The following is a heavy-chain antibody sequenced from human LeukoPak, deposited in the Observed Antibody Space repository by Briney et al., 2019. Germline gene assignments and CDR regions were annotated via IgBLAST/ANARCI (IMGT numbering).Heavy chain of an antibody. CDR1: GGSFSNFA. CDR2: IFGTV. V-gene: IGHV1-69*05. J-gene: IGHJ4*02. D-gene: IGHD1-1*01. Sequence: GASVKVSRTASGGSFSNFAISWVRQAPGQGFEWLGGIFGTVTYAPNFQGRVSFTTDESTSRAYMELSGLTSEDTAVYYFVAQLVDAPPTFDYWGQGTLVTVSS. CDR3: VAQLVDAPPTFDY.